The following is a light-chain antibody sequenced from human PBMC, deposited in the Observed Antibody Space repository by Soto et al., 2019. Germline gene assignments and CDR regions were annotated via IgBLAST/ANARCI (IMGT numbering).Light chain of an antibody. CDR2: AAS. CDR1: QSITDN. CDR3: QQSNNIPYT. V-gene: IGKV1-39*01. J-gene: IGKJ2*01. Sequence: DIQMTQSPSFLSASVGDRVTITCRASQSITDNLNWYRQRPGKAPNLLIYAASSLQSGVPSRFSGSGFGTDFTLTISSLQPDDFATYYCQQSNNIPYTFGQGTKLEVK.